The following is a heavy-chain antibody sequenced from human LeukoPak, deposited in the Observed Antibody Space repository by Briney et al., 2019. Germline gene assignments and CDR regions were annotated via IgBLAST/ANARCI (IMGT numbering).Heavy chain of an antibody. D-gene: IGHD2-2*01. J-gene: IGHJ4*02. Sequence: ASVRVSCKTSGYTFSNFRINWVRQAPGQGLEWMGWISGNNDNPNYGQKFQGGFTVTTDSSTSTAYMELRNLRFDDTAVYYCARDGTSTDDYWGQGTLVTVSS. CDR1: GYTFSNFR. V-gene: IGHV1-18*01. CDR2: ISGNNDNP. CDR3: ARDGTSTDDY.